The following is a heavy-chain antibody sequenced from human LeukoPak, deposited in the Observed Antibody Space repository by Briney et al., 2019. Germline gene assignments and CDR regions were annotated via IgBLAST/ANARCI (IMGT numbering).Heavy chain of an antibody. CDR2: ISYEDGTNK. J-gene: IGHJ4*02. CDR3: SKERPEEYYASGSYFDY. D-gene: IGHD3-10*01. Sequence: PGGSLRLSCATSGFTFRSFVMHWVRQAPGKGLEWVAAISYEDGTNKYYADSVKGRFTISRDNSKYTVCLEMNSLRVEDTAMYYCSKERPEEYYASGSYFDYWGQGTLVTVSS. V-gene: IGHV3-30*04. CDR1: GFTFRSFV.